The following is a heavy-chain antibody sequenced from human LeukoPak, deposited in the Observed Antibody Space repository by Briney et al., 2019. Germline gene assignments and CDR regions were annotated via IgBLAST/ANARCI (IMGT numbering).Heavy chain of an antibody. CDR3: ARGPLGFCSTNSCPFDY. D-gene: IGHD2-2*01. J-gene: IGHJ4*02. CDR1: GFTCSNYW. CDR2: IKQDGSEK. V-gene: IGHV3-7*01. Sequence: GGSLRLSCAASGFTCSNYWMSWVRQIPGKGLEWVANIKQDGSEKYYVDSVKGRFTISRDSAKTSLYLQMNSLRAEDTAVYYCARGPLGFCSTNSCPFDYWGQGTLVTVSS.